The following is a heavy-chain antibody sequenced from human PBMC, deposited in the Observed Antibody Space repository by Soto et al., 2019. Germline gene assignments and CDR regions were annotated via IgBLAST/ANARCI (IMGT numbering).Heavy chain of an antibody. CDR1: GFTFSDYA. Sequence: HPGGSLRLSCAASGFTFSDYAMSWVRQAPGKGLEWVSSISGTGGTTYYIDSVKGRFTISRDNSKNTLYLQMNSLRAEDTAIYYCAKDSEFGNHGALLGFHSWGPGTLVTVSS. J-gene: IGHJ4*02. V-gene: IGHV3-23*01. CDR2: ISGTGGTT. CDR3: AKDSEFGNHGALLGFHS. D-gene: IGHD2-8*02.